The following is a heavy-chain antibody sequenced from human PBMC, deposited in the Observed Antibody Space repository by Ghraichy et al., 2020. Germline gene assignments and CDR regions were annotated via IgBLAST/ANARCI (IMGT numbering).Heavy chain of an antibody. Sequence: GGSLRLSCAASGFTFSSYWMSWVRQAPGKGLEWVANIKQDGSEKYYVDSVKGRFTISRDNAKNSLYLQMNSLRAEDTAVYYCARDTGERGPTGAIWLQEPWFDPWGQGTLVTVSS. V-gene: IGHV3-7*01. CDR2: IKQDGSEK. CDR1: GFTFSSYW. D-gene: IGHD5-24*01. CDR3: ARDTGERGPTGAIWLQEPWFDP. J-gene: IGHJ5*02.